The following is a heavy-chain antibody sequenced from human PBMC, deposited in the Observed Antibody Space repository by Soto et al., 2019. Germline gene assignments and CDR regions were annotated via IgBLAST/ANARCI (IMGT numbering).Heavy chain of an antibody. J-gene: IGHJ6*02. D-gene: IGHD1-26*01. V-gene: IGHV3-30*18. CDR3: AKDVGSNDYYFYGMDV. CDR2: ISYDGNKK. Sequence: QVQLVESGGGVVQPGGSLRLSCTASEFIFSNYGMHWVRQAPGKGLEWLVSISYDGNKKFDIDAVKGRFTISRDNPKNTLYLLMNSLRPDDTAVYYCAKDVGSNDYYFYGMDVWGQGTTVTVSS. CDR1: EFIFSNYG.